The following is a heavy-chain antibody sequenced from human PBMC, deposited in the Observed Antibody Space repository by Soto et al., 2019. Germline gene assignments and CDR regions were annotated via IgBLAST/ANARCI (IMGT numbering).Heavy chain of an antibody. V-gene: IGHV1-69*12. CDR2: IIPIFGTA. J-gene: IGHJ4*02. CDR3: ASSILMTTSLRAWSYVDY. CDR1: GGTFSSYA. Sequence: QVQLVQSGAEVKKPGSSVKVSCKASGGTFSSYAISWVRQAPGQGLEWMGGIIPIFGTANYAQKFQGRVTITADESTSTADMELSSLRSEDTAVYYCASSILMTTSLRAWSYVDYWGQGTLVTVSS. D-gene: IGHD4-17*01.